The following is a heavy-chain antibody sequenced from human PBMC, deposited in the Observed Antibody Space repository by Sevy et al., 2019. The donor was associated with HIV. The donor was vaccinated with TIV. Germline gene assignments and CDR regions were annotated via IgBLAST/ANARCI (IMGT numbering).Heavy chain of an antibody. D-gene: IGHD1-1*01. CDR3: AKYFNRGCHGINCYPYYYYLYGLDV. CDR2: ISWNSRNV. CDR1: GFPFNDHA. Sequence: GGSLRLSCAASGFPFNDHALHWVRQVPGKGLEWVSGISWNSRNVGYADSVKGRFTISRDNANHFLYLEMNSLGPEDMAFYYLAKYFNRGCHGINCYPYYYYLYGLDVWGQGTTVTVS. V-gene: IGHV3-9*03. J-gene: IGHJ6*02.